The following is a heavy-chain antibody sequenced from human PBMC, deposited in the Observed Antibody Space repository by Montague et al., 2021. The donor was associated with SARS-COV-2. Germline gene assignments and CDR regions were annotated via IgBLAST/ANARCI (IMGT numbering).Heavy chain of an antibody. CDR1: GDSIATTNW. D-gene: IGHD3-3*01. Sequence: SETLSLTCGVSGDSIATTNWWSWVRQPPGKGLDWIGEIHHSGGTNYNPSLKSRVTMSVDTSKNQFSLKLSSVTAADTAVYYCARGLDYYDFWSGYYPAYWYFDLWGRGTLVTVSS. CDR2: IHHSGGT. J-gene: IGHJ2*01. CDR3: ARGLDYYDFWSGYYPAYWYFDL. V-gene: IGHV4-4*02.